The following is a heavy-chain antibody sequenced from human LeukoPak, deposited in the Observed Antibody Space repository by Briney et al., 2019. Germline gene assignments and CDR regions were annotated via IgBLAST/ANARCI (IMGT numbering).Heavy chain of an antibody. CDR2: ICTDETTI. Sequence: QPGRSLRLSCAASGFTFSSYGMHWVRQPPGKGLVWVSQICTDETTIRNADSVKGRFTISRDNSKNTLYLQMNSLRAEDTAVYYCAKNSADPYYYYYYMDVWGKGTTVTVSS. D-gene: IGHD3-10*01. CDR3: AKNSADPYYYYYYMDV. J-gene: IGHJ6*03. CDR1: GFTFSSYG. V-gene: IGHV3-33*06.